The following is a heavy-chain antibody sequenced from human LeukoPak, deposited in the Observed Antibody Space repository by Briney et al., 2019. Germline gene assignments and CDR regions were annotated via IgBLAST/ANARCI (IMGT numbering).Heavy chain of an antibody. CDR3: ARLYYDSSEFDP. J-gene: IGHJ5*02. V-gene: IGHV1-69*05. Sequence: ASVKVSCKASGGTFSSYAISWVRQAPGQGLEWMGGIIPIFGTANYAQKFQGRVTITTDESTRTAYMDLSRLRSEDTAVYYCARLYYDSSEFDPWGQGTLVTVSS. D-gene: IGHD3-22*01. CDR1: GGTFSSYA. CDR2: IIPIFGTA.